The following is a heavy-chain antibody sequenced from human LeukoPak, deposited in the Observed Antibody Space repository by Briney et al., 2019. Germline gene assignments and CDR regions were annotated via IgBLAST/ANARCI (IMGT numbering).Heavy chain of an antibody. CDR2: ISHSGSSI. Sequence: GGSLRLSCVASGFTFSNYLMNWVRQAPGKGLGWVSGISHSGSSIYYADSVKGRFTISRDNSKNTLYLQMDRLRVEDTAVYYCAMALDYWGQGTLVTVSS. V-gene: IGHV3-23*01. CDR3: AMALDY. J-gene: IGHJ4*02. CDR1: GFTFSNYL.